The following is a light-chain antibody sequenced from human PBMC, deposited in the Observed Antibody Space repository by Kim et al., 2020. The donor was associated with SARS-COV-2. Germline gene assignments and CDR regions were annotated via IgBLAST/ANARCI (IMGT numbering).Light chain of an antibody. V-gene: IGLV2-23*02. J-gene: IGLJ1*01. Sequence: QSALTQPASVSGSPGQSLTISCTGTSSDVATYNLVSWYQHHPGKAPKLMIYDVSKQTSGVSSRFSGSKSGNTASLTISGLQAEDEADYYCCSYAGSPYIFGTGTKV. CDR1: SSDVATYNL. CDR3: CSYAGSPYI. CDR2: DVS.